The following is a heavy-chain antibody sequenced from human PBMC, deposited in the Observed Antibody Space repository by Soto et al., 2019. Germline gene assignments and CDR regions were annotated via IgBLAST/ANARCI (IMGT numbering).Heavy chain of an antibody. D-gene: IGHD3-9*01. Sequence: GGSLRLSCAASGFTFSSYGMHWVRQAPGKGLEWVAVIWYDGSNKYYADSVKGRFTISRDNSKNTLYLQMNSLRAEDTAVYYCASQGPELRYFDWSYDYWGQGTLVTVSS. CDR1: GFTFSSYG. J-gene: IGHJ4*02. V-gene: IGHV3-33*01. CDR2: IWYDGSNK. CDR3: ASQGPELRYFDWSYDY.